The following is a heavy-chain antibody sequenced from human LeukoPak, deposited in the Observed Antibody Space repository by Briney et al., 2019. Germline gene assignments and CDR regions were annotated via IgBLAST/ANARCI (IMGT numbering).Heavy chain of an antibody. CDR2: IYYSGNT. J-gene: IGHJ3*02. V-gene: IGHV4-30-4*01. D-gene: IGHD2-2*01. CDR1: GGPISSGDYY. CDR3: AREDIVVLPAGAFDI. Sequence: SQTLSLTCTVFGGPISSGDYYWIWIRQPPGKGLEWIGYIYYSGNTYYNPSLKRRVTLSLDTSKNEFSLKLSSVTAADTAVYSCAREDIVVLPAGAFDIWGHGKIVSVSS.